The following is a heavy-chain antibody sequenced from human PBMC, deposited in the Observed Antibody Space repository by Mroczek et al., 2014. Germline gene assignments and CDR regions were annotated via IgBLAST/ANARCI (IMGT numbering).Heavy chain of an antibody. CDR1: GFTFDDYA. Sequence: VQLVQSGEGLVQPGRSLRLSCAASGFTFDDYAMHWVRQAPGKGLEWVSGISWNSGSIGYADSVKGRFTISRDNAKNSLYLQMNSLRAEDTALYYCAKDRAAAGNYYYGMDVWGQGTTVTVSS. D-gene: IGHD6-13*01. CDR2: ISWNSGSI. J-gene: IGHJ6*02. V-gene: IGHV3-9*01. CDR3: AKDRAAAGNYYYGMDV.